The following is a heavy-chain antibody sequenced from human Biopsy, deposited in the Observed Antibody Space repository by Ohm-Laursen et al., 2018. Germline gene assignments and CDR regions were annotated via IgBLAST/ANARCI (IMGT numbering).Heavy chain of an antibody. CDR1: GESFNGYY. Sequence: GTLSLTCAVYGESFNGYYWSWIRQTPGKGLEWIGEINHSGRTNYNPSLKSRVTISVDTSKNQFSLKVRSVTAADTAVYYRVRGVDYYDPYHYYALDVWGQGTTVTASS. CDR3: VRGVDYYDPYHYYALDV. CDR2: INHSGRT. V-gene: IGHV4-34*01. D-gene: IGHD3-22*01. J-gene: IGHJ6*02.